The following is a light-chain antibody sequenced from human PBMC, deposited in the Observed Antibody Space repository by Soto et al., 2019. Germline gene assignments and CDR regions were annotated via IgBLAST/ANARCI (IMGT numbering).Light chain of an antibody. CDR1: SSDVGGYNY. Sequence: QSVLTQPASVSGSPGQSITISCTGTSSDVGGYNYVSWYQQHPGKAPKLMIYDVSNRPSGVSNRFSGSNAGNTASLTISGXXXXXXXDYYCSSYTSSSTVVFGGGTKVTF. CDR2: DVS. V-gene: IGLV2-14*01. J-gene: IGLJ2*01. CDR3: SSYTSSSTVV.